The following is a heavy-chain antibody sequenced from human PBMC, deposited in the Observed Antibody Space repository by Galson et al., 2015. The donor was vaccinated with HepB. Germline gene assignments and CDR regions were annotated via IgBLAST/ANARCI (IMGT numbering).Heavy chain of an antibody. CDR3: TTELRWELQYYFDY. CDR1: GFTFNNAW. V-gene: IGHV3-15*01. CDR2: IKSNADGGTT. J-gene: IGHJ4*02. D-gene: IGHD1-26*01. Sequence: SLRLSCAASGFTFNNAWMTWVRQAPGKGLEWVGRIKSNADGGTTDYAAPVKGRFTISRDDSKNTLYLQMNSLKTEDTAVYYCTTELRWELQYYFDYWGQGTLVTVSS.